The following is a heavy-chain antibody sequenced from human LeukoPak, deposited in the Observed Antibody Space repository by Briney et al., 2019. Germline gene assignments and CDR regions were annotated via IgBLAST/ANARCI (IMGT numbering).Heavy chain of an antibody. Sequence: SVKVSCKASGGTFSSYAISWVRQAPGQGLEWMGGIIPIFGTANYAQKFQGRVTITADESTSTAYMELSSLRSEDTAVYYCARVPTRYSSSSKLYMDVWGKGTTVTVSS. J-gene: IGHJ6*03. CDR2: IIPIFGTA. CDR1: GGTFSSYA. V-gene: IGHV1-69*13. CDR3: ARVPTRYSSSSKLYMDV. D-gene: IGHD6-6*01.